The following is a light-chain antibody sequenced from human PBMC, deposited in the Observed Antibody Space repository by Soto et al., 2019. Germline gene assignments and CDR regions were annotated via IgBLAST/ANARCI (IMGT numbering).Light chain of an antibody. CDR2: GAS. V-gene: IGKV3-15*01. CDR3: QQYNNWLIT. CDR1: QSVSSD. Sequence: EIVMTQSPATLSVSPGERATLSCRASQSVSSDFAWYQQKPGQAPRLLIYGASTRATGIPARFSGSGSGTEFTLTISGLQSEDFAIYYCQQYNNWLITFGQGTRLEIK. J-gene: IGKJ5*01.